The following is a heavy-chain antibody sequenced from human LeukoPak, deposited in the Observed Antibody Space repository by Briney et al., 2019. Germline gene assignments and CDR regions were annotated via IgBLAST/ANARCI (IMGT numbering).Heavy chain of an antibody. D-gene: IGHD6-13*01. V-gene: IGHV1-69*04. J-gene: IGHJ5*02. CDR2: IIPILGIA. CDR1: GGTFSSYA. Sequence: SVKVSCKASGGTFSSYAISWVRQAPGQGLEWMGRIIPILGIANYAQKFQGRVTITADKSTSTAYMELSSLRSEDTAVYYCARDSGYSSSWRRWFDPWGQGTLVTVSS. CDR3: ARDSGYSSSWRRWFDP.